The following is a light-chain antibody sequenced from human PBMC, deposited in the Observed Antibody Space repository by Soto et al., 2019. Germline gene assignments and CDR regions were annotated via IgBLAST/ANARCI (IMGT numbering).Light chain of an antibody. CDR3: CSYAGSSSWV. V-gene: IGLV2-23*01. CDR1: SSDVGSYNV. Sequence: QSALTQPASVSGSPGQSITISCTGTSSDVGSYNVVSWYQHHRGKAPKVIIYEDSKRPSGASNRFSGSKSGNTASLTISGLQAEDEADYYCCSYAGSSSWVFGRGTKLTVL. J-gene: IGLJ2*01. CDR2: EDS.